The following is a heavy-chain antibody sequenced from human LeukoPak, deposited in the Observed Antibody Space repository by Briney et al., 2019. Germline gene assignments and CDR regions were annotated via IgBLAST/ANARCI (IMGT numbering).Heavy chain of an antibody. CDR3: ATSSIVTHTRDP. Sequence: ASVKVSCKASGYGFSDVDFNWVRQAPGQGLEWMGWINPHSGATNYAQRFQGRVSMDASFDTAYMELSRLTSDDMAVYYCATSSIVTHTRDPWGQGTLVTVSS. CDR2: INPHSGAT. J-gene: IGHJ5*02. CDR1: GYGFSDVD. D-gene: IGHD2-15*01. V-gene: IGHV1-2*02.